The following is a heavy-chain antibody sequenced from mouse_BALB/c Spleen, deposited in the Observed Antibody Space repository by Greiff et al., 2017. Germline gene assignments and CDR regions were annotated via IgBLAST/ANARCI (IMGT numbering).Heavy chain of an antibody. CDR2: IYPGDGDT. CDR1: GYTFTSYW. CDR3: ARGGYDEYYYAMDY. J-gene: IGHJ4*01. V-gene: IGHV1-87*01. D-gene: IGHD2-14*01. Sequence: VQLQQSGAELARPGASVKLSCKASGYTFTSYWMQWVKQRPGQGLEWIGAIYPGDGDTRYTQKFKGKATLTADKSSSTAYMQLSSLASEDSAVYYCARGGYDEYYYAMDYWGQGTSVTVSS.